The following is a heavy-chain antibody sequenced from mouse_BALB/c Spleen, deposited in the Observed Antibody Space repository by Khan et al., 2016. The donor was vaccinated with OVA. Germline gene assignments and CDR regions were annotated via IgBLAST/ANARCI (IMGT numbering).Heavy chain of an antibody. Sequence: VQLQESGAELARPGASVKLSCKASGYTFTDYYINWVKQRTGQGLEWIGEISPGSGETYYNEKFKGKATLTADKSSSTVYMQLSSLTAEASAVYFCARRNYFGYTFAYWGQGTLVTVSA. CDR2: ISPGSGET. V-gene: IGHV1-77*01. CDR1: GYTFTDYY. J-gene: IGHJ3*01. CDR3: ARRNYFGYTFAY. D-gene: IGHD1-2*01.